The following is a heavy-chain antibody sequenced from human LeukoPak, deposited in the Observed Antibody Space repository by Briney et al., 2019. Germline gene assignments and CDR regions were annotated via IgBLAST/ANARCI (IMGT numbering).Heavy chain of an antibody. Sequence: PSETLSLTCTVSGGSVSSDYWNWIRQPPGKGLEWIGYIHNNGNTNDNPSLKSRVTISMDASKSQFSLRLSSVTAADTALYYCARRSTYGFFDYWGQGTLVTVSS. D-gene: IGHD4-17*01. J-gene: IGHJ4*02. CDR3: ARRSTYGFFDY. V-gene: IGHV4-59*08. CDR1: GGSVSSDY. CDR2: IHNNGNT.